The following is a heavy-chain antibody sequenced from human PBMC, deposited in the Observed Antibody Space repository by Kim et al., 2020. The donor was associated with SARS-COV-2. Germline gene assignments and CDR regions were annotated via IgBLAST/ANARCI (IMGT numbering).Heavy chain of an antibody. CDR2: IFSGGIT. CDR3: ARLDFYYYNMDV. J-gene: IGHJ6*02. CDR1: GLTVSSAY. Sequence: GGSLRLSCEASGLTVSSAYMNWVRQAPGKGLEWVSTIFSGGITKYAASVEGRFTISRDHSGNTLFLQMNSLRVEDTAVYYCARLDFYYYNMDVWGQGTTV. V-gene: IGHV3-53*01.